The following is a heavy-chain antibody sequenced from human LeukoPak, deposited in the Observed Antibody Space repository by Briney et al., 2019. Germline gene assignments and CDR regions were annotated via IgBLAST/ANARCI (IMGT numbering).Heavy chain of an antibody. CDR3: ARASQDYYGSGSYYRGGDAFDI. V-gene: IGHV1-69*04. CDR1: GYAFTNYY. D-gene: IGHD3-10*01. Sequence: LVKVSCKSSGYAFTNYYMHWVRQAPGQGLEWMGRIIPILGIANYAQKFQARVTLTADKSTSTAYMELSSLRSDDTAVYYCARASQDYYGSGSYYRGGDAFDIWGQGTMVTVSS. CDR2: IIPILGIA. J-gene: IGHJ3*02.